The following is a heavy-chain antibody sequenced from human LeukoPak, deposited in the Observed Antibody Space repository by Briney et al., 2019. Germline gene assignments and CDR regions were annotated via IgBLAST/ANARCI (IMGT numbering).Heavy chain of an antibody. CDR1: GFTFDDYG. J-gene: IGHJ4*02. CDR2: INWNGGSR. D-gene: IGHD1-26*01. Sequence: GGSLRLSCAASGFTFDDYGMSWVRQAPGKGLEWVSGINWNGGSRGYADSVKGRFTISRDNAKNSLYLQMNSLRAEDTAVYYCARERGGSYLFDYWGQGTLVTVSS. CDR3: ARERGGSYLFDY. V-gene: IGHV3-20*04.